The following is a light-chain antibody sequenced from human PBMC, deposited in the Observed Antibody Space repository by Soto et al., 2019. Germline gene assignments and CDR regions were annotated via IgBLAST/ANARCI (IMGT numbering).Light chain of an antibody. CDR3: QQYYSTPPYT. CDR2: WAS. CDR1: QSVLYSSNNKNY. Sequence: DIVMTQSPDSLAVSLGERATINCKSSQSVLYSSNNKNYLAWYRQKPGQPPKLIIYWASIRESGVPDRISGSGVGTDFTLTISSLQAEDVAVYYCQQYYSTPPYTFGQGTKLEIK. V-gene: IGKV4-1*01. J-gene: IGKJ2*01.